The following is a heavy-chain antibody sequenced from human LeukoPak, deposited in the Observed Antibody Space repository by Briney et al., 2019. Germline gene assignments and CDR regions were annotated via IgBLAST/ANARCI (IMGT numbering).Heavy chain of an antibody. V-gene: IGHV3-21*01. CDR1: GFTFSSYS. CDR2: INFSSSYI. CDR3: ARESARGIYGLDV. D-gene: IGHD3-16*01. J-gene: IGHJ6*02. Sequence: GGSLRLSCAASGFTFSSYSMNWVRQAPGKGLEWVSCINFSSSYIYYADSVKGRFTASRDNAKNSLYLQMNSLGAEDTAVYYCARESARGIYGLDVWGQGTTVTVSS.